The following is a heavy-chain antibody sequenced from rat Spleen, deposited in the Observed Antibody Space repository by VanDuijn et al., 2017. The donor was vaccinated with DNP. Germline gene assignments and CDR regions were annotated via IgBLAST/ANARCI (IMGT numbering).Heavy chain of an antibody. CDR3: TRDNYSSYMPYYYAMDA. Sequence: EVQLVESGGGLVQPGRSLKLSCAASGFTFSGYWMYWIRQVPGRGLEWVASINTDGDTTQYPDSVKGRFTVSRDNAENTVCLQMNSLRSEDTATYYCTRDNYSSYMPYYYAMDAWGQGTSVTVSS. V-gene: IGHV5-58*01. J-gene: IGHJ4*01. CDR2: INTDGDTT. D-gene: IGHD1-2*01. CDR1: GFTFSGYW.